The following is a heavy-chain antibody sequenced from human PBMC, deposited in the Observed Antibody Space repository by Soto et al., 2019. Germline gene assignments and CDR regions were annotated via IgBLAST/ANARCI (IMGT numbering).Heavy chain of an antibody. J-gene: IGHJ6*02. D-gene: IGHD1-7*01. CDR2: ISAYNGNT. CDR3: ARGGDNWNYGGYYYGMDV. Sequence: ASVKVSCKASGYTFTSYGISWVRQAPGQGLEWMGWISAYNGNTNYAQKLQGRVTMTTDTSTSTAYMELRSLSSDDTAVYYCARGGDNWNYGGYYYGMDVWGQGTTVTVSS. V-gene: IGHV1-18*01. CDR1: GYTFTSYG.